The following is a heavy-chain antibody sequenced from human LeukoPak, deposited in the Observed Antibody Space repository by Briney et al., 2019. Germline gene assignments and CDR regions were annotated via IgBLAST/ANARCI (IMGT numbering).Heavy chain of an antibody. V-gene: IGHV6-1*01. CDR3: ARQRSRALDL. CDR1: GDSVSNNGVA. J-gene: IGHJ3*01. Sequence: SQTLSLTCAISGDSVSNNGVAWNWIRQSPSIGLEWLGRTYFGSMLYNDYTVSVKSRIANNPDTSKNQFSLQLNSVTPEDTAVYYCARQRSRALDLWGQGTMVPVSS. D-gene: IGHD1-1*01. CDR2: TYFGSMLYN.